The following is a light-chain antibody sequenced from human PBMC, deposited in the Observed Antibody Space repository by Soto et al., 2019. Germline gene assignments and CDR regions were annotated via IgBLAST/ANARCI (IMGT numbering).Light chain of an antibody. CDR3: QQYNNSPQRS. CDR2: GAS. V-gene: IGKV3-15*01. Sequence: EIVMTQSPATLSVSPGERATLSCRASQSVSSNFAWYKQKPGQAARLLIYGASNRATGIPGSFSGSGSGTEFTLTISSLQSEDFAVYYCQQYNNSPQRSVGQGTKMEIK. CDR1: QSVSSN. J-gene: IGKJ2*03.